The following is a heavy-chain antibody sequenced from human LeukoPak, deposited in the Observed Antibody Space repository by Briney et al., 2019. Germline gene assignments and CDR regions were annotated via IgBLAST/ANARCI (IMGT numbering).Heavy chain of an antibody. Sequence: SETLSLTCAVSGYSISSGYYWGWIRPPPGKGLEWIGIIYHSGSTYYNPSLKIRVTISVDTSKNQFSLKLSSVTAADTAVYYCARPANYDYFDYWGQGTLVTVSS. CDR1: GYSISSGYY. CDR2: IYHSGST. J-gene: IGHJ4*02. D-gene: IGHD3-16*01. CDR3: ARPANYDYFDY. V-gene: IGHV4-38-2*01.